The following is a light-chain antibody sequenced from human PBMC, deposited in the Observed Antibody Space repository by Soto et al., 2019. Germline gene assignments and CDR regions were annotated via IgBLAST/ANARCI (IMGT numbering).Light chain of an antibody. J-gene: IGKJ1*01. CDR1: QSVSNSY. V-gene: IGKV3-20*01. CDR2: AAS. Sequence: EIVLPQSPGILSLSPGERATLSCRASQSVSNSYLAWYQQKPGQAPRLLMYAASNRATGIPDRFSGSGSGTDFTLTISRLEPEDFAVYYCQQFPTWTFGQGTKVEIK. CDR3: QQFPTWT.